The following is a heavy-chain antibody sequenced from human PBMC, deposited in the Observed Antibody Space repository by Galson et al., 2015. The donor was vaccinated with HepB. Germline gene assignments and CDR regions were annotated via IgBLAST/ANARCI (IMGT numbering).Heavy chain of an antibody. V-gene: IGHV1-8*01. Sequence: SVKVSCKASGYTFTSYDINWVRQATGRGLEWMGWMNPNSGNTGYAQKFQGRVTMTRNTSISTAYMELSSLRSEDTAVYYCARGQRNFWSALNWFDPWGQGTLVTVSS. D-gene: IGHD3-3*01. CDR2: MNPNSGNT. CDR3: ARGQRNFWSALNWFDP. CDR1: GYTFTSYD. J-gene: IGHJ5*02.